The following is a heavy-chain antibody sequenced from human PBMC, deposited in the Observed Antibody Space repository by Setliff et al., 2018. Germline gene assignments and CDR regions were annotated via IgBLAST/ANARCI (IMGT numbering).Heavy chain of an antibody. J-gene: IGHJ5*01. CDR3: ARRLYITVVDNWFDS. Sequence: SETLSLTCTVSGGSISSSSYYWGWIRQYPGKGLEWIGYISHSRSTYYNPSVQSRISISADSSKNQFSLSLSSVSAADTAVYYCARRLYITVVDNWFDSWGQGTLVTVSS. CDR1: GGSISSSSYY. CDR2: ISHSRST. V-gene: IGHV4-31*03. D-gene: IGHD2-15*01.